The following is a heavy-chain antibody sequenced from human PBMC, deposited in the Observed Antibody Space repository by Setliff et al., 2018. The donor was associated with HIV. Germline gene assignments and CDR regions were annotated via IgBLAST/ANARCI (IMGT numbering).Heavy chain of an antibody. CDR3: ARDGLLVAGIRFDY. V-gene: IGHV1-69*05. CDR2: IIPAFGTA. J-gene: IGHJ4*01. CDR1: GGTFSSYA. D-gene: IGHD6-19*01. Sequence: ASVKVSCKTSGGTFSSYAVSWVRQAPGQGLEWMGGIIPAFGTANYAQKFQGRVTITTDESTGTAYMELSGLRSEDTAVYFCARDGLLVAGIRFDYWGQGTLVTVSS.